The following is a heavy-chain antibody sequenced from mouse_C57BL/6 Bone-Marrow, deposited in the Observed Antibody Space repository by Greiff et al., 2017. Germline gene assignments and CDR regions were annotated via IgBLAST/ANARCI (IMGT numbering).Heavy chain of an antibody. CDR2: ISSGSSTI. CDR1: GFTFSDYG. D-gene: IGHD1-2*01. CDR3: ASPSLLTSYWYFDV. J-gene: IGHJ1*03. Sequence: EVKLMESGGGLVKPGGPLKLSCAASGFTFSDYGMHWVRQAPEKGLEWVAYISSGSSTIYYADTVKGRFTISRDNAKNTLFLQMTSLRSEDTAMYYCASPSLLTSYWYFDVWGTGTTVTVSS. V-gene: IGHV5-17*01.